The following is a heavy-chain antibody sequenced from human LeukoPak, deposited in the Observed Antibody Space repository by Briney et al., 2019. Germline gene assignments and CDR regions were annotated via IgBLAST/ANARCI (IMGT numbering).Heavy chain of an antibody. CDR3: ARLATNTDIDY. CDR1: GFTFSDYY. Sequence: GGSLRLSCAASGFTFSDYYMSWIRQAPGKGLEWVSYISSSGSTIYYADSVKGRFTISRDNSKNTLYLQMNSLRAEDTAVYYCARLATNTDIDYWGQGTLVTVSS. CDR2: ISSSGSTI. D-gene: IGHD2-2*02. V-gene: IGHV3-11*04. J-gene: IGHJ4*02.